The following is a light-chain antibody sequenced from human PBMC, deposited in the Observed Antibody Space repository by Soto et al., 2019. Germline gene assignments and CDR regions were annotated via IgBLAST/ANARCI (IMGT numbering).Light chain of an antibody. V-gene: IGKV3-20*01. Sequence: EIVLTQSPGTLSLSPGERATLSCRASQSVSSSYLAWYQQKPGQAPRLLIYGASSRATGIPDRFSGSGSGTDFTLTIRRLEPEDFAVYYCKQYGSSPSTFGQGTKVDIK. CDR2: GAS. CDR3: KQYGSSPST. J-gene: IGKJ1*01. CDR1: QSVSSSY.